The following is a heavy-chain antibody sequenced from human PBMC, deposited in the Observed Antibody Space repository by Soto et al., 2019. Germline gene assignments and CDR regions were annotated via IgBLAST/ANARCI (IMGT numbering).Heavy chain of an antibody. Sequence: GGSLRLSCATSGFTFSNYAMSWVRQAPGKGLEWVSTISGSSGSINYADSVKGRFTISRDNSNNALYLQMSSLRAEDTAIYYCAKDRQSFSNWFDPWGQGTLVTVSS. CDR1: GFTFSNYA. CDR3: AKDRQSFSNWFDP. V-gene: IGHV3-23*01. CDR2: ISGSSGSI. J-gene: IGHJ5*02.